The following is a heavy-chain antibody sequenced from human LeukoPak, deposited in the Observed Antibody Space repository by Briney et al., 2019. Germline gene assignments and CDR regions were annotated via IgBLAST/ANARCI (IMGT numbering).Heavy chain of an antibody. CDR2: IYYSGST. Sequence: SETLSLTCTVSGGSISSYYWSWIRQPPGKGLEWIGYIYYSGSTNYNPSLKNRVTISVDTSKNQFSLKLSSVTAADTAVYYCARAPPSYRYYYYYMDVWGKGTTVTVSS. V-gene: IGHV4-59*01. D-gene: IGHD1-26*01. J-gene: IGHJ6*03. CDR3: ARAPPSYRYYYYYMDV. CDR1: GGSISSYY.